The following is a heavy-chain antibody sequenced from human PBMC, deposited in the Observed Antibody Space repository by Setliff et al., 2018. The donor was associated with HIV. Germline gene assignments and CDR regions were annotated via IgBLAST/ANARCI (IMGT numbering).Heavy chain of an antibody. Sequence: ASVKVSCKGSGYRFMSYGFTWVRQAPGQGLEWVGWTSSFSGATKYSQNLQGRVTMTTDTSTNTAYMELRSLKSDDTALYHCARDTGIAESYYNFWSGPGGNDYWGQGTLVTVSS. CDR1: GYRFMSYG. V-gene: IGHV1-18*01. CDR3: ARDTGIAESYYNFWSGPGGNDY. D-gene: IGHD3-3*01. CDR2: TSSFSGAT. J-gene: IGHJ4*02.